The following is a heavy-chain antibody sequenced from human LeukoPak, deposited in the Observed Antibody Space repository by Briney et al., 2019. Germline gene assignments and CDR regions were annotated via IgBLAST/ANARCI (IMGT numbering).Heavy chain of an antibody. CDR3: ARGEAQDFWSGYQLGN. CDR2: MNPKSGNT. D-gene: IGHD3-3*01. J-gene: IGHJ4*02. CDR1: GYTFTSYD. V-gene: IGHV1-8*01. Sequence: ASVKVSCKASGYTFTSYDINWVRQATGQGLEWMGWMNPKSGNTGYAQKFQGRVTMTRNTSISTAYMELSSLRSDDTAVYYCARGEAQDFWSGYQLGNWGQGTLVTVSS.